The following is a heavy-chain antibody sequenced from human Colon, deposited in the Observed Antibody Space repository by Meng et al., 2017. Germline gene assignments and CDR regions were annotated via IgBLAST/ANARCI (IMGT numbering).Heavy chain of an antibody. D-gene: IGHD5-18*01. V-gene: IGHV3-23*04. J-gene: IGHJ4*02. CDR1: GFIVSKDA. CDR3: AGHGGYSY. CDR2: MTGIERTT. Sequence: EVELVESGGGFRQPGWSLRRSGEVSGFIVSKDAMEWVRQAPGKGLEWVSSMTGIERTTSYADSVKGRFTISRDDSKNTLYLQMNGLRAEDTAVYYCAGHGGYSYLGQGTLVTVSS.